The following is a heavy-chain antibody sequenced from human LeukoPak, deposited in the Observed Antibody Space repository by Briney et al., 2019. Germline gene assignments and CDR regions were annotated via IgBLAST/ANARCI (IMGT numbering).Heavy chain of an antibody. CDR1: GFTFHEKYA. Sequence: PGGSLRLSCGASGFTFHEKYAMHWVRQAPGKGLEWVSVFSLDSDNVGYADSVRGRFTVSRDRAKISLYLQMNYRRPEDTALYFCTKDMDPGGINVWGQGTTVIVSS. CDR2: FSLDSDNV. D-gene: IGHD2-2*03. J-gene: IGHJ6*02. V-gene: IGHV3-9*01. CDR3: TKDMDPGGINV.